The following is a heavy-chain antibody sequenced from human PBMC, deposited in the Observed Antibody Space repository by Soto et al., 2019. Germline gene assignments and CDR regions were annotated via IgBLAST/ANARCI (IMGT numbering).Heavy chain of an antibody. CDR2: ISWDSAVI. CDR3: AQDRGRSSWEPIFDF. Sequence: EMELVESGGGFIEPGRSLRLSCAASGFTFDDSAIHWVRQAPGKGLEWVSGISWDSAVIDYAVSVKGRFTIGRDNARHSLYLHMNNLRPEDTALYFCAQDRGRSSWEPIFDFWVRGTLVTVSS. D-gene: IGHD6-13*01. CDR1: GFTFDDSA. J-gene: IGHJ4*02. V-gene: IGHV3-9*01.